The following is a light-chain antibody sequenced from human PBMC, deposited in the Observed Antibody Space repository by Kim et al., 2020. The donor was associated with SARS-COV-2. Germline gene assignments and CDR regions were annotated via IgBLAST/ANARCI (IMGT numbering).Light chain of an antibody. J-gene: IGKJ1*01. CDR3: MLGTQFPWT. CDR1: ESLLHSDGYTY. CDR2: KKS. V-gene: IGKV2-24*01. Sequence: EIVLTQTPPSSPVTLGQPASISCRSSESLLHSDGYTYLSWLHQRPGQPPRLLLSKKSNRFSGVPDRFSGNGAGTDFTLKISRVDAEGVGVYFCMLGTQFPWTFGQGTKVDIK.